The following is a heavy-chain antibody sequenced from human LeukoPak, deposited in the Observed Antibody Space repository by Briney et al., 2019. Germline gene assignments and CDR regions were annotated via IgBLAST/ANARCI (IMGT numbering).Heavy chain of an antibody. D-gene: IGHD3-3*01. CDR2: ISHSGTT. Sequence: SETLSLTCAVSGYSISSGYYGVWIRPPPGKGLEWIITISHSGTTYYNPSLKGRVTISVDTSKNQFSLKLRSVTTADTAVYYCARQAYYDFWSGHYSRGVEDAFDIWGQGTMVSVSS. J-gene: IGHJ3*02. V-gene: IGHV4-38-2*01. CDR1: GYSISSGYY. CDR3: ARQAYYDFWSGHYSRGVEDAFDI.